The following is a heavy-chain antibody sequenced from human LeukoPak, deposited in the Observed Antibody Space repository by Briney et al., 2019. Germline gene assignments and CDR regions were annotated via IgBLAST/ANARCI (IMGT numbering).Heavy chain of an antibody. Sequence: AGGSLRLSCTASEFTVSSYWMHWARQAPGKGLVWISCTNPDGSSTNYADSVKGRFTVSRNNAKNTLYLQMNSLRAEDTSVYYCVRDRLGNYYYYMDVWGKGTTVTVSS. J-gene: IGHJ6*03. CDR2: TNPDGSST. D-gene: IGHD3-10*01. V-gene: IGHV3-74*01. CDR1: EFTVSSYW. CDR3: VRDRLGNYYYYMDV.